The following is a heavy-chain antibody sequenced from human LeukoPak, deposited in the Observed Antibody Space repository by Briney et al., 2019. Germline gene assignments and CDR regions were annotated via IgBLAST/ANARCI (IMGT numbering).Heavy chain of an antibody. J-gene: IGHJ4*02. Sequence: GGSLRLSCAASGFTFSSYGMHWVRQAPGKGLEWVAFIRYDGSNKYYADSVKGRFTISRDNSKNTLYLQMNSLRAEDTAVYYCAKLEPLVGATPFDYWGQGTLVTVSS. CDR1: GFTFSSYG. CDR3: AKLEPLVGATPFDY. V-gene: IGHV3-30*02. D-gene: IGHD1-26*01. CDR2: IRYDGSNK.